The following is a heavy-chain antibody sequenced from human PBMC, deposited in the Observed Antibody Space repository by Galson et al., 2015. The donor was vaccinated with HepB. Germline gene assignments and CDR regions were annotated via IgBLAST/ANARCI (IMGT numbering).Heavy chain of an antibody. CDR3: ARVVSSSCYTNWFDP. CDR2: ISSSSSYI. CDR1: GFTFSSYS. Sequence: SLRLSCAASGFTFSSYSVNWVRQAPGKGLEWVSSISSSSSYIYYADSVKGRFTISRDNAKNSLYLQMNSLRAEDTAVYYCARVVSSSCYTNWFDPWGQGTLVTVSS. J-gene: IGHJ5*02. D-gene: IGHD6-13*01. V-gene: IGHV3-21*01.